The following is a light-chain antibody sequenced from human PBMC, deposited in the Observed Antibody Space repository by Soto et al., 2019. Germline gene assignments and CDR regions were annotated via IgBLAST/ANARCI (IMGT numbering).Light chain of an antibody. CDR2: SAS. CDR1: QSVSNY. Sequence: EIVMTQSPATLSVSPGERATLSCRASQSVSNYLAWYQQKPGQPPRLLIYSASIRATGIPARFSGSGSGTAFILTISSLQSEDFAVYYCQEYDNRPPWTFGQGTRVEIK. V-gene: IGKV3-15*01. J-gene: IGKJ1*01. CDR3: QEYDNRPPWT.